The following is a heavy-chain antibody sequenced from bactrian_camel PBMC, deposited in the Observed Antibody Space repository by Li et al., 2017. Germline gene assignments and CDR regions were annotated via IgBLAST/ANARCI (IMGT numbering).Heavy chain of an antibody. J-gene: IGHJ4*01. Sequence: HVQLVESGGGSVQAGGSLRLSCAASGLSFSNMCMGWFRQTPGKEREGVAVIDTSDESAYYADSVKGRFTISQDKAKNRVYLQMNSLKPEDTAMYYCAAGRTSTLVPLRYTVWGQGTQVTVS. CDR3: AAGRTSTLVPLRYTV. CDR1: GLSFSNMC. V-gene: IGHV3S63*01. CDR2: IDTSDESA. D-gene: IGHD2*01.